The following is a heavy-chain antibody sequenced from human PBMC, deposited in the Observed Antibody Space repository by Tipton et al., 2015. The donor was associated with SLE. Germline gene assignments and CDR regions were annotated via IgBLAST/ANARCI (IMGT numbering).Heavy chain of an antibody. V-gene: IGHV3-23*01. CDR1: GFTVSSNY. CDR3: ARDRYYYGSGSSGY. CDR2: ISGSGGST. Sequence: SLRLSCAASGFTVSSNYMSWVRQAPGKGLEWVPTISGSGGSTYYADSVKGRFTISRDNSKNTLYLQMNSLRAEDTAVYYCARDRYYYGSGSSGYWGQGTLVTVSS. J-gene: IGHJ4*02. D-gene: IGHD3-10*01.